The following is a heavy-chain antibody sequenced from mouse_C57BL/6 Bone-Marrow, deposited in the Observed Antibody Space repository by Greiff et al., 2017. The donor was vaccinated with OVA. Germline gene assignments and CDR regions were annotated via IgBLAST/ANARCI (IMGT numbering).Heavy chain of an antibody. D-gene: IGHD2-3*01. CDR3: ARSGRWLPRPFAY. CDR2: INPSNGGT. CDR1: GYTFTSYW. Sequence: QVQLKQPGTELVKPGASVKLSCKASGYTFTSYWMHWVKQRPGQGLEWIGNINPSNGGTNYNEKFKSKATLTVDKSSSTAYMQLSSLTSEDSAVYYCARSGRWLPRPFAYWGQGTLVTVSA. J-gene: IGHJ3*01. V-gene: IGHV1-53*01.